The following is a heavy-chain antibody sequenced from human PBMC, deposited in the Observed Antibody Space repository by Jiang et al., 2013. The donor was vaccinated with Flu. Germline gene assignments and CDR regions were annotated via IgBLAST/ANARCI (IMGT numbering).Heavy chain of an antibody. CDR2: TYYRSKWYN. CDR3: ARAHSTAWLTH. Sequence: SQTLSLTCAISGDSVSSKSAAWNWTRQSPSRGLEWLGRTYYRSKWYNDYAVSVKSRITINPDTSKNQFSLQLNSVTPDDTAVYYCARAHSTAWLTHWGQGTLVTVSS. J-gene: IGHJ4*02. V-gene: IGHV6-1*01. D-gene: IGHD5-12*01. CDR1: GDSVSSKSAA.